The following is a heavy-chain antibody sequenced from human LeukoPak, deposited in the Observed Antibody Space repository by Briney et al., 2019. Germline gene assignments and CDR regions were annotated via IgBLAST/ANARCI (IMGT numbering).Heavy chain of an antibody. J-gene: IGHJ3*02. CDR3: AKGGLLWSDDAFDI. CDR2: ISGSGGST. V-gene: IGHV3-23*01. CDR1: GFTFSSYG. D-gene: IGHD3-10*01. Sequence: HPGGSLRLSCAASGFTFSSYGMHWVRQAPGKGLEWVSAISGSGGSTYYADSVKGRFTISRDNSKNTLYLQMNSLRAEDTAVYYCAKGGLLWSDDAFDIWGQGTMVTVSS.